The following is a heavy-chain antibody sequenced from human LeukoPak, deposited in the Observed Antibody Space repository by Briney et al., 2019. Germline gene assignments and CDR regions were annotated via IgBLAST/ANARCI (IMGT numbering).Heavy chain of an antibody. J-gene: IGHJ6*02. V-gene: IGHV4-59*01. D-gene: IGHD5-12*01. CDR2: IYYSGST. CDR3: ARGTYSGYDYGYYYYGMDV. CDR1: GGSISSYY. Sequence: SETLSLTCTVSGGSISSYYWSWIRQPPGKGLEWIGYIYYSGSTNYNPSLKSRVTISVDTSENQFSLKLSSVTAADTAVYYCARGTYSGYDYGYYYYGMDVWGQGTMVTVSS.